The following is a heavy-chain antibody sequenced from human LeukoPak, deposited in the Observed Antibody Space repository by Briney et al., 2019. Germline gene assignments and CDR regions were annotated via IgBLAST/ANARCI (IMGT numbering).Heavy chain of an antibody. J-gene: IGHJ4*02. D-gene: IGHD5-24*01. CDR3: ARTLGHASGEMATTFDY. CDR1: GITLSNYG. Sequence: GGSLRLSCAVSGITLSNYGMSWVRQAPGKGLEWVAGISGSGGATNYADSVKGRFTISRDNPKNTLYLQMNSLRVEDTAVYYCARTLGHASGEMATTFDYWGQGTLVTVSS. V-gene: IGHV3-23*01. CDR2: ISGSGGAT.